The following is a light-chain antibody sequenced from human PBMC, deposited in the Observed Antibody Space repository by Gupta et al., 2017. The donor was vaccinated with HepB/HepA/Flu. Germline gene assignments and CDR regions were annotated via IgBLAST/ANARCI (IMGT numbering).Light chain of an antibody. J-gene: IGKJ1*01. Sequence: EIVLTQSPGTLSLSPGERATLSCRASQSISSSYLAWYQQKPGQAPRLLIYGASSRATGIPDRFSGGGSGTDFTLTISRLEPEDFAVYYCQQDGSSPWTFGQGTKVEIK. CDR3: QQDGSSPWT. CDR1: QSISSSY. V-gene: IGKV3-20*01. CDR2: GAS.